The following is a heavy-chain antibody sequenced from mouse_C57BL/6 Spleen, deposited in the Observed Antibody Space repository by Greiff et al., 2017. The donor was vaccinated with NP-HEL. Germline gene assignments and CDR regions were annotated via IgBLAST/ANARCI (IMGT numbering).Heavy chain of an antibody. CDR1: GYTFTDYA. J-gene: IGHJ2*01. Sequence: QVQLKESGPELVRPGVSVKISCKGSGYTFTDYAMHWVKQSHAKSLEWIGVISTYYGDASYNQKFKDKATMTVYKSSSTAYMELAGLTSEDSAVYYCAGWSSMVTTAGAYFDYWGQGTTLTVSS. D-gene: IGHD2-2*01. V-gene: IGHV1-67*01. CDR3: AGWSSMVTTAGAYFDY. CDR2: ISTYYGDA.